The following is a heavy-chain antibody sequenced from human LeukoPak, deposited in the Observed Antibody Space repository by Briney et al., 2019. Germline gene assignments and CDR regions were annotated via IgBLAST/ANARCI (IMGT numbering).Heavy chain of an antibody. Sequence: PSETLSLTCTVSGGSISSYYWSWIRQPPGKGLEWIGYIYYSGSTNYNPSLKSRVTISVDTSKNQFSLKLSSVTAADTAVYYCARDIRLLLTHDAFDIWGQGTMVTVP. CDR3: ARDIRLLLTHDAFDI. CDR1: GGSISSYY. D-gene: IGHD3-10*01. CDR2: IYYSGST. V-gene: IGHV4-59*01. J-gene: IGHJ3*02.